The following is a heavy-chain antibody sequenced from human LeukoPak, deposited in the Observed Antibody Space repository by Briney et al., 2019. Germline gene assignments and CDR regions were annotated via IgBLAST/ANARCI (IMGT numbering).Heavy chain of an antibody. CDR1: GGSFSGDY. CDR2: INDSGST. Sequence: SETLSLTCAVYGGSFSGDYLGWIRQPPGKGLEYIGEINDSGSTNYNPSLKSRVTISLDTSKNQFSLKLTSVTAADTAVYYCARVGLPGSFDYWGQGTLVTVSS. J-gene: IGHJ4*02. D-gene: IGHD3/OR15-3a*01. V-gene: IGHV4-34*01. CDR3: ARVGLPGSFDY.